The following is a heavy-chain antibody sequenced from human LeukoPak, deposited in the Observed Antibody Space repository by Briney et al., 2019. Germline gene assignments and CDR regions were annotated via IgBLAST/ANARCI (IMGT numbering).Heavy chain of an antibody. CDR2: ISWNSGSI. CDR3: ASQHYGSERPIDY. CDR1: GLTFDDYA. D-gene: IGHD3-10*01. J-gene: IGHJ4*02. Sequence: GGSLRLSCAASGLTFDDYAMHWVRQAPGKGLEWVSGISWNSGSIGYADSVKGRFTISRDNAKNSLYLQMNSLRAEDTALYYCASQHYGSERPIDYWGQGTLVTVSS. V-gene: IGHV3-9*01.